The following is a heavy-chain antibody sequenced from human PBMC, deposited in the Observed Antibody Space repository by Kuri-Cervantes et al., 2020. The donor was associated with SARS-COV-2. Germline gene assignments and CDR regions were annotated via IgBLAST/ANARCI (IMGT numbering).Heavy chain of an antibody. J-gene: IGHJ6*02. CDR2: INPNSGGT. CDR1: GYTFTGYY. CDR3: ARDRRVCSGGSCYYYYYGMDV. D-gene: IGHD2-15*01. V-gene: IGHV1-2*04. Sequence: ASVKVSCKASGYTFTGYYMHWVRQAPGQGLEWMGWINPNSGGTNYAQKFQGWVTMTRDTSISTAYMELSWLRSDDTAVYYCARDRRVCSGGSCYYYYYGMDVWGQGTTVTVSS.